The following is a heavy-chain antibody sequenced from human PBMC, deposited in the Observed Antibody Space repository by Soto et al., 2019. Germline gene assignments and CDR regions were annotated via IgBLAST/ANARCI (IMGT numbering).Heavy chain of an antibody. V-gene: IGHV1-18*04. Sequence: QVQLVQSGAEVKKPGASVKVSCKASGYTFTSYGISWVRQAPGQGLEWMGWISAYNGNTNYAQKLQGRATMTTDTSPSTDFMDLRSLRSDDTAVYYCARACGGDCYSSTPYYYSGMDFWGQGTTVTVSS. CDR2: ISAYNGNT. J-gene: IGHJ6*02. D-gene: IGHD2-21*02. CDR1: GYTFTSYG. CDR3: ARACGGDCYSSTPYYYSGMDF.